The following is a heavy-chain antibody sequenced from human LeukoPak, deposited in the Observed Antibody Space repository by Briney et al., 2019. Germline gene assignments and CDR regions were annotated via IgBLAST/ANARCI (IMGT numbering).Heavy chain of an antibody. CDR2: IDWKSGVI. CDR1: GFTFDDFP. V-gene: IGHV3-9*01. Sequence: GRSLRLSCAASGFTFDDFPMHWVRQAPGKGLEWVSGIDWKSGVIGYADSVKGRFTISRDNAKSSLYLQMNSLRPEDTAFYYCANSESAAGGRFDPWGQGTLVTLSS. D-gene: IGHD6-19*01. J-gene: IGHJ5*02. CDR3: ANSESAAGGRFDP.